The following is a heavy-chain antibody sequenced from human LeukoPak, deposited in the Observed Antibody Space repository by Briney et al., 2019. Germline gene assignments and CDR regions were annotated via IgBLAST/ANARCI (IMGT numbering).Heavy chain of an antibody. D-gene: IGHD3-3*01. J-gene: IGHJ4*02. Sequence: PGGSVRLSCAASGFTFDEYAMDWVSQAAGKGLEWLSVVSWDSGISYYADSVKGRFTISRDNGTNTLYLQMNSLRAEDTALYFCTKDILVEDDFWSGNDYWGQGTLVTVSS. CDR3: TKDILVEDDFWSGNDY. CDR2: VSWDSGIS. V-gene: IGHV3-43D*03. CDR1: GFTFDEYA.